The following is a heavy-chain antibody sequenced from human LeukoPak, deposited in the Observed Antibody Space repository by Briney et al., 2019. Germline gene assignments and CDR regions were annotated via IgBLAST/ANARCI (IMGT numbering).Heavy chain of an antibody. V-gene: IGHV4-39*01. CDR1: GGSIISGSSY. Sequence: KASETLSLTCTVSGGSIISGSSYCGWIRQPPGKGLEWIVSMYNSGSTYYNPSLKSRVTIYVGTSKNQFSLKLSSVTAADTAMYYCLRHDHCGYDLGHWGQGTLATVSS. D-gene: IGHD5-12*01. CDR2: MYNSGST. J-gene: IGHJ4*02. CDR3: LRHDHCGYDLGH.